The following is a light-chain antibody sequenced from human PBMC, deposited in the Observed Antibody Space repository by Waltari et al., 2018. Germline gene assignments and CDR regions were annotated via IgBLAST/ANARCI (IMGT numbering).Light chain of an antibody. V-gene: IGLV8-61*01. Sequence: QTVVTQEPSLSVSPGGTVTLTCALRSGSISSPSYVSWYQQTPGQPPRTLMYKANFRSSGVPDRFSGSSLGNKAALTITGAQADDESDYYCLVYMGSGIWVFGGGTKLTVL. CDR2: KAN. CDR1: SGSISSPSY. J-gene: IGLJ3*02. CDR3: LVYMGSGIWV.